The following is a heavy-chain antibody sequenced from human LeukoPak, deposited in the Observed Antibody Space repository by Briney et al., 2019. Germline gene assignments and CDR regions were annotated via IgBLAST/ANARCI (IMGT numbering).Heavy chain of an antibody. D-gene: IGHD5-18*01. CDR3: ARDSPDGYTHGHYYHNIYV. Sequence: SEILSPTGTAPGGSIQNYKWTWIPQPAGNKRKGIGSIWSSGGTWRSGATKINHSLTSQITMSVDASQNQVSLKLSSVTAADTDVYYCARDSPDGYTHGHYYHNIYVWGKGTTVTVSS. CDR1: GGSIQNYK. J-gene: IGHJ6*03. CDR2: IWSSGGTWRSGAT. V-gene: IGHV4-4*07.